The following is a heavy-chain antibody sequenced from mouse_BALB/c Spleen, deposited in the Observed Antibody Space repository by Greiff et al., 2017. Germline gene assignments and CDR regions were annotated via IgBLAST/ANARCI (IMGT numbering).Heavy chain of an antibody. D-gene: IGHD2-3*01. V-gene: IGHV4-2*02. J-gene: IGHJ4*01. Sequence: EVKLVESGGGLVQPGGSLNLSCAASGFDFSRYWMSWARQAPGKGQEWIGEINPGSSTINYTPSLKDKFIISRDNAKNTLYLQMSKVRSEDTALYYCARLDGYYAMDYWGQGTSVTVSS. CDR1: GFDFSRYW. CDR2: INPGSSTI. CDR3: ARLDGYYAMDY.